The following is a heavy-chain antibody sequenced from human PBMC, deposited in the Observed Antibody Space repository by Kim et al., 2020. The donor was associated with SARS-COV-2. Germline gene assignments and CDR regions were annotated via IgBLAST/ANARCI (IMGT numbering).Heavy chain of an antibody. CDR3: ARELDTTGYHFDS. CDR1: GYTFTTYA. CDR2: INAASGNT. Sequence: ASVKVPCKTSGYTFTTYAIFWVRQAPGQRLEWMGWINAASGNTKYSQNFQGRLTITRDTFASTAYMELSSLRSEDTAVYFCARELDTTGYHFDSWGQGTLVIVSS. D-gene: IGHD1-1*01. V-gene: IGHV1-3*01. J-gene: IGHJ4*02.